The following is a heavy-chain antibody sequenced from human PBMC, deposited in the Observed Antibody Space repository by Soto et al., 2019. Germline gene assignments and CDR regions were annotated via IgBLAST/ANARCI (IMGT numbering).Heavy chain of an antibody. CDR1: GGSISSSSYY. CDR3: ARHPSDFWFDP. V-gene: IGHV4-39*01. D-gene: IGHD2-21*02. CDR2: IYYSGST. J-gene: IGHJ5*02. Sequence: SETLSLTCTVSGGSISSSSYYWGWIRQPPGKGLEWIGSIYYSGSTYYNPSLKSRVTVSVDTSKNQFSLKLSSVTAADTAVYYCARHPSDFWFDPWGQGTLVTV.